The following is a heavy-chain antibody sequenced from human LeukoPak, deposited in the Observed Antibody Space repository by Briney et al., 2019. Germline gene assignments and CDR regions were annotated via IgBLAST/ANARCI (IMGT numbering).Heavy chain of an antibody. J-gene: IGHJ4*02. CDR3: ARGTPKYCSSTSCPTPPFDY. D-gene: IGHD2-2*01. CDR1: GGSISSYY. V-gene: IGHV4-4*07. Sequence: AETLSLTCTVSGGSISSYYWGWIRQPAGKGLEWIGRIYTGVSTNYNPSLKSRVTMSVDTSKNQFSLKRSSVTAADTAVYYCARGTPKYCSSTSCPTPPFDYWGQGTLVTVSS. CDR2: IYTGVST.